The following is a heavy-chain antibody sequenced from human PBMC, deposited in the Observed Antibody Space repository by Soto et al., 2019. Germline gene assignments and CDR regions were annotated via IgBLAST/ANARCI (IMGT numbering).Heavy chain of an antibody. CDR1: GFTFSSYG. D-gene: IGHD6-19*01. V-gene: IGHV3-33*01. Sequence: GGSLRLSCAASGFTFSSYGMHWVRQAPGKGLEWVAVIWYDGSNKYYADSVKGRFTISRDNSKNTLYLQMNSLRAEDTAVYYCARGAAYSSWGNWFDPWGQGTLVTVSS. J-gene: IGHJ5*02. CDR2: IWYDGSNK. CDR3: ARGAAYSSWGNWFDP.